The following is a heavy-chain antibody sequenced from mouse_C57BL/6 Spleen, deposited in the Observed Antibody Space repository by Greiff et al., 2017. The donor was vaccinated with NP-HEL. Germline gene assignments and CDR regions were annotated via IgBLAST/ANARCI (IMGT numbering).Heavy chain of an antibody. D-gene: IGHD5-1*01. Sequence: EVQLQQSGAELVKPGASVKLSCTASGFNIKDYYMPWVKQRTEQGLEWIGRIDPEDGETKYAPKFQGKATLTADTSSNTAYLQLSSLTSEDTAVYYCARGEYGAMDYWGQGTSVTVSA. CDR2: IDPEDGET. CDR3: ARGEYGAMDY. V-gene: IGHV14-2*01. CDR1: GFNIKDYY. J-gene: IGHJ4*01.